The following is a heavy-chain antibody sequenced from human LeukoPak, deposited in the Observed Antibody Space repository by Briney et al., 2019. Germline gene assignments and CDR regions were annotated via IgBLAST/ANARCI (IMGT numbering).Heavy chain of an antibody. V-gene: IGHV4-38-2*01. Sequence: SETLSLTCAVSGYSISSGYYWGWIRQPPGKGLEWIGSIYHSGSTYYNPSLKSRVTISVDTSKNQFSLKLSSVTAADTAVYYCARLPTDVWGKGTTVTVSS. CDR2: IYHSGST. J-gene: IGHJ6*04. CDR1: GYSISSGYY. CDR3: ARLPTDV.